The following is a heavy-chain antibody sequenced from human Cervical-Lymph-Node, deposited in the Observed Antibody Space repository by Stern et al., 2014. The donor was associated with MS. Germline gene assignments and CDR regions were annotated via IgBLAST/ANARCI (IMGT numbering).Heavy chain of an antibody. V-gene: IGHV3-11*01. J-gene: IGHJ5*01. CDR1: GFSFSIYY. CDR3: ARHVPARSRNWFDS. D-gene: IGHD5-24*01. Sequence: VQLVESGGGLVRPGRSQRLSCTASGFSFSIYYMSWIRQAPGKGLELVAYISDSGHVLDYAASVRGRFTISRDNARNSLYLQMSSLRPEDTAVYYCARHVPARSRNWFDSWGQGALVTVSS. CDR2: ISDSGHVL.